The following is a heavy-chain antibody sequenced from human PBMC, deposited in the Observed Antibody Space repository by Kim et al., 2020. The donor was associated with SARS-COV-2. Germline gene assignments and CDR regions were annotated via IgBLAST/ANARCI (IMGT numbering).Heavy chain of an antibody. Sequence: GGSLRLSCAASGFTFSNAWMSWVRQAPGKGLEWVGRIKSKTDGGTTDYAAPVKGRFTISRDDSKNTLYLQMNSLKTEDTAVYYCTTEGGYVLLPRGVNYGMDVWGQGTTVTVSS. CDR1: GFTFSNAW. CDR3: TTEGGYVLLPRGVNYGMDV. J-gene: IGHJ6*02. CDR2: IKSKTDGGTT. V-gene: IGHV3-15*01. D-gene: IGHD3-10*01.